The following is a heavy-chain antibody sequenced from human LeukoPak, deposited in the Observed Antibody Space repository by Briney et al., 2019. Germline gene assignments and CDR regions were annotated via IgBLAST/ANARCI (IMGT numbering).Heavy chain of an antibody. V-gene: IGHV3-11*01. D-gene: IGHD6-19*01. CDR2: ISGSGTTT. J-gene: IGHJ4*02. Sequence: GGSLRLSCAASGFTFSGYCMSWIRQAPGKGLEWVSYISGSGTTTFFADSVKGRFTISRDNAKNSLYLQMNSLRAEDTALYYCAKDISVAGTGGGHFDYWGQGTLVTVSS. CDR1: GFTFSGYC. CDR3: AKDISVAGTGGGHFDY.